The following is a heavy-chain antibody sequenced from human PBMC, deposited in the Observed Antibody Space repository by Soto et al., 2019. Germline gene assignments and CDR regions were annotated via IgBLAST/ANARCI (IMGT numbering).Heavy chain of an antibody. CDR2: IYHSGST. Sequence: QVQLQESGPGLVKPSGTLSLTCAVSGGSISSHNWWSWVRQPPGKGLEGIAVIYHSGSTNYSPSRRTRANISLNKSNNHFSLTLTSVTAADAALYFCARGYECSVTPPIYTGMAVWGQGTTVTVSS. D-gene: IGHD4-17*01. CDR3: ARGYECSVTPPIYTGMAV. CDR1: GGSISSHNW. V-gene: IGHV4-4*02. J-gene: IGHJ6*02.